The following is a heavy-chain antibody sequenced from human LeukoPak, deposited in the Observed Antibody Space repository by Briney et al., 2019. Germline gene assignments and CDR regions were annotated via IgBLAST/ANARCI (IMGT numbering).Heavy chain of an antibody. J-gene: IGHJ5*02. V-gene: IGHV4-59*11. CDR3: ARGGTTVTPGLLWFDP. CDR1: GGSISSHY. D-gene: IGHD4-17*01. CDR2: IYYSGST. Sequence: SETLSLTCSVPGGSISSHYWSWIRQPPGKGLEWIGYIYYSGSTKYNPSLKSRVTISADTSKNQFSLKLSSVTAADMAVYYCARGGTTVTPGLLWFDPWGQGTLVTVSS.